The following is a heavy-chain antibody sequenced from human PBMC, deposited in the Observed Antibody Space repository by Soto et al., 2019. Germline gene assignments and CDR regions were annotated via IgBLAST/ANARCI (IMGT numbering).Heavy chain of an antibody. Sequence: QVTLKESGPVLVKPTETLTLTCTVSGFSLSNARMGVSWIRQPPGKALEWLAHIFSNDEKSYSTSLKSRLTISKDTSKSQVVLTMTNMDPVDTATYYCARTYYYDILTGFDYWGQGTLVTVSS. D-gene: IGHD3-9*01. CDR2: IFSNDEK. J-gene: IGHJ4*02. V-gene: IGHV2-26*01. CDR1: GFSLSNARMG. CDR3: ARTYYYDILTGFDY.